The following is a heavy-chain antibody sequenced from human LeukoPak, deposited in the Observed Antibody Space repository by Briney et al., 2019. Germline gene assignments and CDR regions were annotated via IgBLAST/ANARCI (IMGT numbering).Heavy chain of an antibody. J-gene: IGHJ4*02. CDR2: ISPSGGST. CDR3: ARDFRDSSSWYYY. CDR1: GYTFTSNY. Sequence: ASVKVSCKAFGYTFTSNYMHWVRQAPGQGPEWMGVISPSGGSTTYAQKFQGRVTLTTDTSTSTAYMELRSLRSDDTAVYYCARDFRDSSSWYYYWGQGTLVTVSS. V-gene: IGHV1-46*01. D-gene: IGHD6-13*01.